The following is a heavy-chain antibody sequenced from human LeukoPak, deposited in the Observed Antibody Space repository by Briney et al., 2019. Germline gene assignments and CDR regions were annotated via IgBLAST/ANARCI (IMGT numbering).Heavy chain of an antibody. D-gene: IGHD2-2*01. CDR3: ARETYRLDP. CDR1: GFTLSGNW. V-gene: IGHV3-74*01. J-gene: IGHJ5*02. Sequence: GGSLRLSCAASGFTLSGNWMHWVRQAPGKGLVWVSRINSDGSSTSYADSVKGRFTISRDNAKNTLYLQMNSLRAEDTAVYFCARETYRLDPWGQGTLVTVSS. CDR2: INSDGSST.